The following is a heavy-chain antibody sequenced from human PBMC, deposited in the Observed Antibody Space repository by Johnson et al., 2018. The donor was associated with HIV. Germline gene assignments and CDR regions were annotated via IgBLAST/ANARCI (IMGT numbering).Heavy chain of an antibody. CDR2: ISYDGSNK. CDR3: TTDRTIIVGANRDDAFDI. Sequence: QVQLVESGGGLVQPGGSLRLSCAASGFTFSSYGMHWVRQAPGKGLEWVAVISYDGSNKYYADSVKGRFTISRDNSKNTLYLQMNSLKTEDTAVYYCTTDRTIIVGANRDDAFDIWGQGTMVTVSS. J-gene: IGHJ3*02. V-gene: IGHV3-30*03. CDR1: GFTFSSYG. D-gene: IGHD1-26*01.